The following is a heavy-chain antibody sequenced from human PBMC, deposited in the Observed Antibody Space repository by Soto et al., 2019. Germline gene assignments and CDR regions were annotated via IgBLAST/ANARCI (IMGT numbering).Heavy chain of an antibody. Sequence: GGSLRLSCAASGFTFSSYAMSWVRQAPGRGLEWVSAISGSGGSTYYADSVKGRFTISRDNSKNTLYLQMNSLRAEDTAVYYCAKGEVVVVAATRLGAFDIWGQGTMVTVSS. V-gene: IGHV3-23*01. CDR2: ISGSGGST. D-gene: IGHD2-15*01. J-gene: IGHJ3*02. CDR1: GFTFSSYA. CDR3: AKGEVVVVAATRLGAFDI.